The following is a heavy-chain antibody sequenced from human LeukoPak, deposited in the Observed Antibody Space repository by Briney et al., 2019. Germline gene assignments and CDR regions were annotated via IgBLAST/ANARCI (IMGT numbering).Heavy chain of an antibody. CDR2: INPNSGGT. J-gene: IGHJ3*02. V-gene: IGHV1-2*02. CDR3: ARVYSSGWYMGVRDAFDI. CDR1: GYTFTGYY. D-gene: IGHD6-19*01. Sequence: ASVKVSCKASGYTFTGYYMHWVRQAPEQGLEWMGWINPNSGGTNYAQKFQGRVTMTRDTSISTAYMELSRLRSDDTAVYYCARVYSSGWYMGVRDAFDIWGQGTMVTVSS.